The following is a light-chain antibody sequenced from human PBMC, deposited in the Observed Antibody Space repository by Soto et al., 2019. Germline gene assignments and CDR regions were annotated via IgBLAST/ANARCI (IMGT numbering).Light chain of an antibody. CDR2: WAS. CDR3: HQYESTPPT. Sequence: DIVMTQSPDSLAVSLGERATINCKSSRSVLYSSNNKNYLAWYQQRPGQPPKLLIYWASTRESGVPDRFSGSGSGTDFTLTITSLPAEDVAVYYCHQYESTPPTFGQGTKLEIK. J-gene: IGKJ2*01. V-gene: IGKV4-1*01. CDR1: RSVLYSSNNKNY.